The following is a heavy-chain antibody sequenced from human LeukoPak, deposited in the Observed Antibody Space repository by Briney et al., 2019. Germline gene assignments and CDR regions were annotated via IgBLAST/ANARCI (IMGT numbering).Heavy chain of an antibody. CDR2: ITGSGSST. Sequence: QSGGSLRLSCATSGFTFTTYGMSWVRQAPGKGLEWVSAITGSGSSTYYADSVKGRFTISRDNSKNTLYLQMNSLRAEDTAVYYCAKYPRDYSNYYLDYWGQGTLVTVSS. CDR1: GFTFTTYG. J-gene: IGHJ4*02. CDR3: AKYPRDYSNYYLDY. V-gene: IGHV3-23*01. D-gene: IGHD4-11*01.